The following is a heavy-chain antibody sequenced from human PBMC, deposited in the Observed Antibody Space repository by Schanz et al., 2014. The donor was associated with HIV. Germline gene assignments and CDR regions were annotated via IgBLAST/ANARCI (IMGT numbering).Heavy chain of an antibody. CDR2: IIPVFGTT. CDR3: ASSGGSFFFDY. J-gene: IGHJ4*02. D-gene: IGHD2-15*01. Sequence: QVQLVQSGAEVKKPGSSVKVSCKASGGTFMTYAISWVRQAPGQGLEWMGGIIPVFGTTNYAQKFQGRVTITADKSTSTAYMELSRLRSDDTAVYYCASSGGSFFFDYWGQGTLVTVSS. V-gene: IGHV1-69*06. CDR1: GGTFMTYA.